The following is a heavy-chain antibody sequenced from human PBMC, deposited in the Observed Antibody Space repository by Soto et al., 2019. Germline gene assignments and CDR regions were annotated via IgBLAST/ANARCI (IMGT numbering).Heavy chain of an antibody. V-gene: IGHV1-24*01. Sequence: ASVKVSCKVSGYTLTELSMHWVRQAPGKGLEWMGGFDPEDGETIYAQKFQGRVTMTEDTSTDTAYMELSSLRSEDTAVYYCAGVDYYGSGSYTPNAFDIWGQGTMVTVSS. CDR2: FDPEDGET. CDR1: GYTLTELS. CDR3: AGVDYYGSGSYTPNAFDI. J-gene: IGHJ3*02. D-gene: IGHD3-10*01.